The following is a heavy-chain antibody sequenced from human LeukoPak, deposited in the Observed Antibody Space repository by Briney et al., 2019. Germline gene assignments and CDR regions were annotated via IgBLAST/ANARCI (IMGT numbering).Heavy chain of an antibody. CDR1: GFTFSSYD. V-gene: IGHV3-33*03. J-gene: IGHJ4*02. Sequence: GRSLRLSCAASGFTFSSYDMHWVRQAPGKGLEWVAVIWYDGSNEYYADSVKGRFTISRDNAKNSLYLQMSSLRTEDTAVYYCSSSTAIGYWGQGTLVTVSS. CDR3: SSSTAIGY. CDR2: IWYDGSNE.